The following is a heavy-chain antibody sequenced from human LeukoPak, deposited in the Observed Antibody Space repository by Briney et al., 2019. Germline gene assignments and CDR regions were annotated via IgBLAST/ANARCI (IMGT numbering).Heavy chain of an antibody. CDR3: ARASGYAEVEY. CDR2: IYYTGGT. V-gene: IGHV4-59*01. Sequence: SETLSLTCTVSGGSISSYYWTWIRQPPGKGLEWIGYIYYTGGTNYNPSLKSRVTISVDTSKNQFSLKLSSVTAADTAVYYCARASGYAEVEYWGQGTLVTVSS. J-gene: IGHJ4*02. D-gene: IGHD5-12*01. CDR1: GGSISSYY.